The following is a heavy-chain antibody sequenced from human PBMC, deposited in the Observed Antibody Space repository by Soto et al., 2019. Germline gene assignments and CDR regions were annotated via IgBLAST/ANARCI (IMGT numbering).Heavy chain of an antibody. J-gene: IGHJ6*02. D-gene: IGHD5-12*01. CDR3: AKDRVLKGGSYYYYGMDV. CDR2: ISYDGSNK. Sequence: PGGSLRLSCAASGFTFSSYGMHWVRQAPGKGLEWVAVISYDGSNKYYADSVKGRFTISRDNSKNTLYLQMNSLRAEDTAVYYRAKDRVLKGGSYYYYGMDVWGQGTTVTVSS. V-gene: IGHV3-30*18. CDR1: GFTFSSYG.